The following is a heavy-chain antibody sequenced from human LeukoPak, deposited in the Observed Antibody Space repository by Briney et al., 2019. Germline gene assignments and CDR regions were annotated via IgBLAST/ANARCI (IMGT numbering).Heavy chain of an antibody. CDR1: GFTFSTYA. CDR3: AKDFPSGRQPGGRTY. D-gene: IGHD2-15*01. CDR2: IIGSGGTT. J-gene: IGHJ4*02. V-gene: IGHV3-23*01. Sequence: PGGSLRLSCAASGFTFSTYAMSWVRQAPGKGLEWVSTIIGSGGTTDYADSVRGRSTISRDNSKNTLYLQMNSLRAEDTAVYYCAKDFPSGRQPGGRTYWGQGTLVTVSS.